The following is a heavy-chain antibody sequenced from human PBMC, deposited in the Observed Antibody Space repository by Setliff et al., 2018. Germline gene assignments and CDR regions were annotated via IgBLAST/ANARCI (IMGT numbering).Heavy chain of an antibody. Sequence: GESLKISCQESRDSFTNYWIIWVRQVPGKGLEWMGMIFPADADTRYNPSFKGQVTMSLDRSISTAFLHWGSLKASDSAIYYCARGSLGTAFPSWFHPWGQGTLVTVSS. V-gene: IGHV5-51*01. J-gene: IGHJ5*02. CDR3: ARGSLGTAFPSWFHP. D-gene: IGHD2-21*02. CDR2: IFPADADT. CDR1: RDSFTNYW.